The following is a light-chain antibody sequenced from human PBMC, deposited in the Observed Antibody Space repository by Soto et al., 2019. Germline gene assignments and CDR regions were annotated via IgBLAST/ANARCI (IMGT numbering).Light chain of an antibody. V-gene: IGKV3-20*01. Sequence: ELVLTQSPGTLSLSPGERATLSCGASQSVTSNYLAWYQQKPGQAPRLLIFGASIRVSGNPDRCIGSGSGTDFTRTIRRLEPEDFAVYCCQQYFTSLTTFGQGTQVEVK. CDR3: QQYFTSLTT. J-gene: IGKJ1*01. CDR1: QSVTSNY. CDR2: GAS.